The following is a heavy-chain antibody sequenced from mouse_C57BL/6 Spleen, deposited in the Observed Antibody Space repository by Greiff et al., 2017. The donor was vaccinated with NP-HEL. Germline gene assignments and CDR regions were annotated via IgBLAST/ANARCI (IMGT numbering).Heavy chain of an antibody. CDR1: GYTFTSYW. CDR2: IDPSDSYT. J-gene: IGHJ2*01. D-gene: IGHD2-10*02. V-gene: IGHV1-69*01. Sequence: QVQLQQPGAALVMPGASVKLSCKASGYTFTSYWMHWVKQRPGQGLEWIGEIDPSDSYTNYNQKFKGKSTLTVDKSSSTAYMQLSSLTSEDSAVYYCASSYGNSYFDYWGQGTTLTVSS. CDR3: ASSYGNSYFDY.